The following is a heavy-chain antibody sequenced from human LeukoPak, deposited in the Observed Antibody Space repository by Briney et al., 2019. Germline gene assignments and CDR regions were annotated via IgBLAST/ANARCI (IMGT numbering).Heavy chain of an antibody. CDR3: AKDPYDSSGSYPTYFDY. CDR1: GFTFSSYG. CDR2: ISYDGSNK. D-gene: IGHD3-22*01. V-gene: IGHV3-30*18. J-gene: IGHJ4*02. Sequence: GGSLRLSCAASGFTFSSYGMHWVRQAPGKGLEWVAVISYDGSNKCYADSVKGRFTISRDNSKNTLYLQMSSLRAEDTAVYNCAKDPYDSSGSYPTYFDYWGQGTLVTVSS.